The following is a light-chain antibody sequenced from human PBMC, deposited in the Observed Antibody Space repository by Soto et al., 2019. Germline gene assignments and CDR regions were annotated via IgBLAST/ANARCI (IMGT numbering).Light chain of an antibody. CDR2: GAS. V-gene: IGKV3-15*01. CDR1: QSVSSN. CDR3: QQYNKWVT. Sequence: EIVMTQSPATLSVSPGETATLSCRASQSVSSNLAWYQQKRGQAPRLLIYGASTRATGIPARFIGSGSGTDFTLTINSLQLEDFAAYYCQQYNKWVTFGPGTKVDLK. J-gene: IGKJ3*01.